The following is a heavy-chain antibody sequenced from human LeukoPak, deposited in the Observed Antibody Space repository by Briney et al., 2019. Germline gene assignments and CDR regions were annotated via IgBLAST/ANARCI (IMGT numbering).Heavy chain of an antibody. CDR1: GFTFSSYG. D-gene: IGHD3-10*01. V-gene: IGHV3-30*02. Sequence: PGGSLRLSCAASGFTFSSYGMHWVRQAPGKGLEWVAFIRYDGSNKYYADSVKGRFTISRDNSKNTLYLQMYSLRVEDTAVYYCAKERDRHYYGSGSYYRQFDYWGQGNLVTVSS. CDR2: IRYDGSNK. J-gene: IGHJ4*02. CDR3: AKERDRHYYGSGSYYRQFDY.